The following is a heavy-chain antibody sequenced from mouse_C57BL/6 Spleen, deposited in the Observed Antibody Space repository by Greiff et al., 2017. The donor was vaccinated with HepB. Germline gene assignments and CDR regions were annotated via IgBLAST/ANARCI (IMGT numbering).Heavy chain of an antibody. J-gene: IGHJ3*01. Sequence: EVQLQESGGDLVKPGGSLKLSCAASGFTFSSYGMSWVRQTPDKRLEWVATISSGGSYTYYPDSVKGRFTISRDNAKNTLYLQMSSLKSEDTAMYYCARENWGGRFAYWGQGTLVTVSA. CDR2: ISSGGSYT. CDR3: ARENWGGRFAY. D-gene: IGHD4-1*01. CDR1: GFTFSSYG. V-gene: IGHV5-6*01.